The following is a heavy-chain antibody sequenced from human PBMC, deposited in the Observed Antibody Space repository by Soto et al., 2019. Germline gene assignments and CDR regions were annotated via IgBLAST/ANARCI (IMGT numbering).Heavy chain of an antibody. D-gene: IGHD5-18*01. Sequence: EVQLVESGGGLVQPGGSLRLSCAASGFTFSSYDMHWVRQATGKGLEWVSAIGTAGDTYYPGSVKGRFTISRENAKNSLYLHMNSLRAGDTAVYYCARSGYSYGYYYGMDVWGQGTTVTVSS. CDR1: GFTFSSYD. J-gene: IGHJ6*02. CDR3: ARSGYSYGYYYGMDV. V-gene: IGHV3-13*01. CDR2: IGTAGDT.